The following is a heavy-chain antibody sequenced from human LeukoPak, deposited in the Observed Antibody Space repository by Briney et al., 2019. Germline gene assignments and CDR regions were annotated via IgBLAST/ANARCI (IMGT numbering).Heavy chain of an antibody. V-gene: IGHV1-18*03. J-gene: IGHJ4*02. CDR1: GYTFTSYG. D-gene: IGHD2-2*01. Sequence: VASVKVSCKASGYTFTSYGISWVRQAPGQGLEWMGWISAYNGNTNYAQKLQGRVTMTTDTSTSTAYMELRSLRSDDMAVYYCARDWTSYCSSTSCYPGELDYWGQGTLVTVSS. CDR3: ARDWTSYCSSTSCYPGELDY. CDR2: ISAYNGNT.